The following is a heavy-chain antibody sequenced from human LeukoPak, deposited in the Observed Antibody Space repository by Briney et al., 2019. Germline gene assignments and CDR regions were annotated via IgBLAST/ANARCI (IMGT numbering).Heavy chain of an antibody. CDR3: AREDYDILTGYYFFDY. CDR2: INPSGGST. V-gene: IGHV1-46*01. J-gene: IGHJ4*02. CDR1: GGTFSSYA. Sequence: ASVKVSCKASGGTFSSYAISWVRQAPGQGLEWMGIINPSGGSTSYAQKFQGRVTMTRDTSTSTVYMELSSLRSQDTAVYYCAREDYDILTGYYFFDYWGQGTLVTVSS. D-gene: IGHD3-9*01.